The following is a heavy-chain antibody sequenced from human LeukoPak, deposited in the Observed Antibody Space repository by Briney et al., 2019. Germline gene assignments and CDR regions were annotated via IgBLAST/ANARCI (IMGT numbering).Heavy chain of an antibody. D-gene: IGHD1-1*01. Sequence: ASVKVSRKASGYAFTGYYIHLVRQAPGQGLEWVGWINPNSGGTNYAQKYQGRVTMTRDTSISTAYMELSRLRSDDTAVYYCAIENWAWNQFRFDYWGQGTLVTVSS. V-gene: IGHV1-2*02. CDR1: GYAFTGYY. CDR2: INPNSGGT. CDR3: AIENWAWNQFRFDY. J-gene: IGHJ4*02.